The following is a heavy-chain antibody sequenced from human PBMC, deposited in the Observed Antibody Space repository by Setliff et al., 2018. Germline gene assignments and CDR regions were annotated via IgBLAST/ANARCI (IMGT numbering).Heavy chain of an antibody. CDR3: ARNWHWGFDP. V-gene: IGHV4-4*02. J-gene: IGHJ5*02. D-gene: IGHD1-7*01. CDR1: GDSIDTDIW. Sequence: SETLSLTCTVSGDSIDTDIWWSWVRQSPGKGLEWIGEIYLGGSPTYNPSLKSRVTISIYKSKNQLSLDLTSVTGADTAVYYCARNWHWGFDPWGRGALVTVSS. CDR2: IYLGGSP.